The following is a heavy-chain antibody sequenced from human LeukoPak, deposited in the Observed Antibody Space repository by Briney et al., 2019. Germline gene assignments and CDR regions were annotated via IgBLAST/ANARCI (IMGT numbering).Heavy chain of an antibody. J-gene: IGHJ6*03. CDR3: ARVEEQLGATLYYYYYMDV. V-gene: IGHV4-59*01. CDR2: IYYSGST. Sequence: SETLSLTCTVSGGSISSYYWSWIRQPPGKGLEWIGYIYYSGSTNYNPSLKSRVTISVDTSKNQFSLKLSSVTAADTAVYYCARVEEQLGATLYYYYYMDVWGKGTTVTVSS. CDR1: GGSISSYY. D-gene: IGHD6-13*01.